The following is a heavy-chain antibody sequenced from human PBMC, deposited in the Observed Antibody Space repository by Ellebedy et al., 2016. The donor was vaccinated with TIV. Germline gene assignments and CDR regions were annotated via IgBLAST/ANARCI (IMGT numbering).Heavy chain of an antibody. Sequence: AASVTVSCKASGFTFTNYYFHWVRQPPGQGLEWMGIINPSGGAPSFAHKFQGRLTMTRDTSTSTVYMALSSLRSEDTAVYYCARDSSGPYDYYYGMDVWGQGTTVTVSS. CDR3: ARDSSGPYDYYYGMDV. J-gene: IGHJ6*02. V-gene: IGHV1-46*01. CDR2: INPSGGAP. CDR1: GFTFTNYY.